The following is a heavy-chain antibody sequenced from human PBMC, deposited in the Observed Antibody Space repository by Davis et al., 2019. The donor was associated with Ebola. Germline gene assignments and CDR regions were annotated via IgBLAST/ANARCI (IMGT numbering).Heavy chain of an antibody. Sequence: GGSLRLSCAASGFTFSSYGMHWVRQAPGKGLEWVASIKQDGSDKNYVDSVKGRFTISRDNAKDSLYLQMNSLRAEDTAVYYCARDLYLGSWNYYGMDVWGQGTTVTVSS. V-gene: IGHV3-7*01. CDR1: GFTFSSYG. CDR2: IKQDGSDK. D-gene: IGHD2-2*02. CDR3: ARDLYLGSWNYYGMDV. J-gene: IGHJ6*02.